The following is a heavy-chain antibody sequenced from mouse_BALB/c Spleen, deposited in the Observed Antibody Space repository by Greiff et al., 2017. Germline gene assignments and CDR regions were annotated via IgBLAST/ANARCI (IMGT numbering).Heavy chain of an antibody. V-gene: IGHV2-6-7*01. D-gene: IGHD1-1*01. CDR1: GFSLTGYG. CDR2: IWGDGST. J-gene: IGHJ1*01. Sequence: QVQLQQSGPGLVAPSQSLSITCTVSGFSLTGYGVNWVRQPPGKGLEWLGMIWGDGSTDYTSALKSRLSISKDNSMSQVFLKMNSLQTDDTARYSCASPYYYGSNYGYFDVWGAGTTVTVSS. CDR3: ASPYYYGSNYGYFDV.